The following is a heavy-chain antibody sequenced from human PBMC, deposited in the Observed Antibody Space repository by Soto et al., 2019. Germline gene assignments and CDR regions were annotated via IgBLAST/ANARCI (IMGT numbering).Heavy chain of an antibody. D-gene: IGHD1-1*01. CDR3: AKDKARYTWNDVGPDAFET. Sequence: GGSLRLSCAASGFTFSSYAMSWVRQAPGKGREGGSAISGRGGSTYYADSLKGRFTISRDNSKNTLYLQMNSLRAEDTAVYYCAKDKARYTWNDVGPDAFETWGQETMVNV. V-gene: IGHV3-23*01. J-gene: IGHJ3*02. CDR2: ISGRGGST. CDR1: GFTFSSYA.